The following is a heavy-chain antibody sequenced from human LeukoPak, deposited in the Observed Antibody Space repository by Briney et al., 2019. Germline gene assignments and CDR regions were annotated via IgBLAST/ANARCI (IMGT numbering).Heavy chain of an antibody. D-gene: IGHD6-13*01. CDR3: ASGGYSSSWYYFDY. CDR2: IYYSGST. CDR1: GGSISSYY. V-gene: IGHV4-59*08. Sequence: SETLSLTCTVSGGSISSYYWSWIRQPPGKGLEWIGYIYYSGSTNYNPSLKSRVTISVDTSKNQFSLKLSSVTAADTAVYYCASGGYSSSWYYFDYWGQGTLVTVSS. J-gene: IGHJ4*02.